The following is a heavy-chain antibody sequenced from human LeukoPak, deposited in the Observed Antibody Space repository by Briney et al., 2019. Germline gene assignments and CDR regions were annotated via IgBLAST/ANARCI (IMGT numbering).Heavy chain of an antibody. CDR2: IYSSGST. V-gene: IGHV4-59*01. J-gene: IGHJ4*02. CDR1: GGSMSTYY. CDR3: ARETSNYFDY. Sequence: SETLSLTCTVSGGSMSTYYWSWVRQPPGKGLEWIGYIYSSGSTNYNPSLKSRVTISVDTSKNQFSLKLSSVTAADTAVYYCARETSNYFDYWGQGTLVTVSS.